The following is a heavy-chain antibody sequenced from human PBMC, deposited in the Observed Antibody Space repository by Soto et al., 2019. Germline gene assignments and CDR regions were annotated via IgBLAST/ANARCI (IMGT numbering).Heavy chain of an antibody. CDR1: GYSFTSYW. J-gene: IGHJ4*02. D-gene: IGHD5-12*01. V-gene: IGHV5-51*01. CDR2: IYPGDSDT. CDR3: ASGGYSNSGYDYYFDY. Sequence: GESLKISCKGSGYSFTSYWIGWVRQMPGKGLEWMGIIYPGDSDTRYSPSFQGQVTISADKSISTAYLQWSSLKASDTAMYYCASGGYSNSGYDYYFDYWGQGTLVTVSS.